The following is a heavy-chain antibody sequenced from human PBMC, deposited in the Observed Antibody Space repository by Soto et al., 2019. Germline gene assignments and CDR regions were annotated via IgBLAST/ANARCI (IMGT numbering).Heavy chain of an antibody. D-gene: IGHD6-13*01. CDR1: GFPLTTYA. CDR2: VSDDGGA. Sequence: WWSLRLSCSASGFPLTTYALSWFRQAPGKRLEWVSAVSDDGGAHYASSVMGRFIVSRDLSKSTVYLEINGLTAEDTALYYCAKETAGIGIPLFDHWGQGIMVTVSS. J-gene: IGHJ4*02. V-gene: IGHV3-23*01. CDR3: AKETAGIGIPLFDH.